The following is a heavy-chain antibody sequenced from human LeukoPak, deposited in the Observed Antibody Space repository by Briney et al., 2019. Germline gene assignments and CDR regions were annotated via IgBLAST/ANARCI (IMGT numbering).Heavy chain of an antibody. CDR2: IYRGGGT. CDR1: GFTVSTNY. CDR3: ARDWYDSSGYYYYDAFDI. Sequence: PGGSLRLSCAASGFTVSTNYVSWVRQAPGKGLEWVSVIYRGGGTAYADSVKDRFTISRDNFKNMVYLHMNSLKAEDTAVYYCARDWYDSSGYYYYDAFDIWGQGTMVTVSS. V-gene: IGHV3-66*01. D-gene: IGHD3-22*01. J-gene: IGHJ3*02.